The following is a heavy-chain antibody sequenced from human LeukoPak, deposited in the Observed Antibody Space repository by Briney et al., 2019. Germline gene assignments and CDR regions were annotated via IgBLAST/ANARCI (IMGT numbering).Heavy chain of an antibody. J-gene: IGHJ3*02. CDR1: LGSLSTYY. CDR2: IYSRGST. CDR3: ARAYDSSKSPSSAHVPDAFDI. Sequence: SETLSLTCTVSLGSLSTYYWSWIRQPAGKGLEWIGRIYSRGSTNYNPSLKSRVAMSVDTSKNQFSLKLSSVTAADTAVYYCARAYDSSKSPSSAHVPDAFDIWGQGTMVTVSS. D-gene: IGHD3-22*01. V-gene: IGHV4-4*07.